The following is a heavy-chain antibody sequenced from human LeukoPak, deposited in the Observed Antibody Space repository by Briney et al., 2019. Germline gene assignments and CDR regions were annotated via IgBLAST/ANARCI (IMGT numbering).Heavy chain of an antibody. J-gene: IGHJ4*02. V-gene: IGHV4-4*02. Sequence: SGTLSLTCAVSGGSIISNNWWSWVRQPPGKGLEWIGEIHHSGSTNYNPSLKSRVTISVDKSKNQFHLKLSSVTAADTAVYYCARDHYTANWYFDYWGQGTLVTVSS. CDR3: ARDHYTANWYFDY. CDR1: GGSIISNNW. D-gene: IGHD3-3*01. CDR2: IHHSGST.